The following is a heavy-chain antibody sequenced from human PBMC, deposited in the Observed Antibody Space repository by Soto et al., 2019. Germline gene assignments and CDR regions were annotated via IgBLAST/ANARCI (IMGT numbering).Heavy chain of an antibody. CDR3: ARQRTAYYYFEY. J-gene: IGHJ4*02. D-gene: IGHD3-10*01. V-gene: IGHV4-59*08. CDR1: DGSISSFY. Sequence: SETLSLTCTVSDGSISSFYWSWIRQPPGKGLEWIGYISYSGSTNYNPSLQSRVTISVDTSKKQFSLKLSSVTAADTAVYYCARQRTAYYYFEYWGQGTLVTVSS. CDR2: ISYSGST.